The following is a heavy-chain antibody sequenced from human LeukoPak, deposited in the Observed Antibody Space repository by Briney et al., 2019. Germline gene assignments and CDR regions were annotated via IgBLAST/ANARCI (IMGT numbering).Heavy chain of an antibody. CDR2: IIPIFGTA. CDR3: ASQGGGCTNGVCTQTGRRDYYYGMDV. Sequence: ASVKVSCKASGGTFSSYAISWVRQAPGQGLEWMGGIIPIFGTANYAQKFQGRVTITADESTSTAYMELSSMRSEDTAVCYCASQGGGCTNGVCTQTGRRDYYYGMDVWGQGTTVTVSS. D-gene: IGHD2-8*01. J-gene: IGHJ6*02. CDR1: GGTFSSYA. V-gene: IGHV1-69*13.